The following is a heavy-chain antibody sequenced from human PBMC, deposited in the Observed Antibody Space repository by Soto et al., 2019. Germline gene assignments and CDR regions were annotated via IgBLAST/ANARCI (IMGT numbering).Heavy chain of an antibody. D-gene: IGHD6-6*01. CDR1: GGTFNSYA. V-gene: IGHV1-69*12. J-gene: IGHJ6*02. CDR2: TIPIFRTA. CDR3: ASQQLGPSYYYGMDV. Sequence: QVQLVQSGAKVKKPGSSVKVSCKASGGTFNSYAISWVRQAPGQGLEWMGGTIPIFRTADYAQKFQGRVTITADESTSTAYMELSSLRSEDTAVYYCASQQLGPSYYYGMDVWGQGTTVTVSS.